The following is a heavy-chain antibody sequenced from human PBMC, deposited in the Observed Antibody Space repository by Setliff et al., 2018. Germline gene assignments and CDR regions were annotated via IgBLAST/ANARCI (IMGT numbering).Heavy chain of an antibody. V-gene: IGHV1-18*04. CDR3: ARSSDSGYYHQRDAFDI. J-gene: IGHJ3*02. D-gene: IGHD3-22*01. Sequence: ASVKVSCKASGYSFQRYGINWLRLAPGQGLEWLGWISSYNGNTKYAQTVQDRIRVTTDTSTSTSYMELRSLRSDDTAVYFCARSSDSGYYHQRDAFDIWGQGTRVTVSS. CDR1: GYSFQRYG. CDR2: ISSYNGNT.